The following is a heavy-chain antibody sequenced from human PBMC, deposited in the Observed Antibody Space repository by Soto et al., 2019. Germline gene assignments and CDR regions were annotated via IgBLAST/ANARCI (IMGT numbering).Heavy chain of an antibody. CDR3: ARDRYLHDTTSSFDV. CDR1: GFTFSSYT. J-gene: IGHJ3*01. CDR2: ISYGGNNK. D-gene: IGHD1-26*01. V-gene: IGHV3-30-3*01. Sequence: QMQLVESGGGVVQPGRSLRLSCAASGFTFSSYTVHWVRQAPGKGLEWVAVISYGGNNKHYADSVKGRFTVSRDNSRNTLYLQLNSLRTEDTALYYCARDRYLHDTTSSFDVWGQGTMVTVSS.